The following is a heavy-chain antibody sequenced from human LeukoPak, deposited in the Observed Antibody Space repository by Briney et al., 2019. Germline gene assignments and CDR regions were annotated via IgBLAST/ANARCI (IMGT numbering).Heavy chain of an antibody. J-gene: IGHJ4*02. CDR2: ITSSSRTI. CDR3: ARPTTVALDY. D-gene: IGHD4-23*01. CDR1: GFTFSNYD. V-gene: IGHV3-48*02. Sequence: PGGSLRLSCAASGFTFSNYDMNWVRQPPGKGLEWVSYITSSSRTINYPDSVKGRFTVSRDNAKNSLFLQMDSLRDEDTAVYYCARPTTVALDYWGQGTLVTVSS.